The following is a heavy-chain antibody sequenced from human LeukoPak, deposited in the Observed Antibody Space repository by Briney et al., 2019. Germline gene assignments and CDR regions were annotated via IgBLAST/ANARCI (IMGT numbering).Heavy chain of an antibody. CDR2: ISSSSTI. V-gene: IGHV3-48*01. Sequence: GGSLRLSCAASGFTFSSYSMNWVRQAPGKGLEWVSYISSSSTIYYADSVKGRFTISRDNAKSSLYLQMNSLRAEDTAVYYCARWADGDYWGQGTLVTVSS. D-gene: IGHD5-24*01. J-gene: IGHJ4*02. CDR3: ARWADGDY. CDR1: GFTFSSYS.